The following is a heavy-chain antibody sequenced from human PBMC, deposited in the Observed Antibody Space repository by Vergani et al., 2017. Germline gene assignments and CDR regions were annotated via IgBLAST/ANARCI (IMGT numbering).Heavy chain of an antibody. CDR3: ARGSPIVVVTRFDP. CDR1: GGSFSGYY. V-gene: IGHV4-34*01. J-gene: IGHJ5*02. CDR2: INHSGST. Sequence: QVQLQQWGAGLLKPSESLSLTCAVYGGSFSGYYWSWIRQSPGKGLEWIGEINHSGSTNYNPSLKSRVTISVDTSKNQFSLKLSSVTAADTAVYYCARGSPIVVVTRFDPWGQGTLVTVSS. D-gene: IGHD3-22*01.